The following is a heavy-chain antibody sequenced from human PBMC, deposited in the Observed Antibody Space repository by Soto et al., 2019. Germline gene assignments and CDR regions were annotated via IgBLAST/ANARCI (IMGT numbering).Heavy chain of an antibody. CDR1: GFTFSSYG. Sequence: QVQLVESGGGVVQPGRSLRLSCAASGFTFSSYGMHWVRQAPGKGLEWVAVIWYDGDNKYIAASVKGRFTISRDNSKNTLYLQMNSLRAADTAVYYCARTQKTMVRGVIALFDYWGQGTLVTVSS. D-gene: IGHD3-10*01. V-gene: IGHV3-33*01. J-gene: IGHJ4*02. CDR3: ARTQKTMVRGVIALFDY. CDR2: IWYDGDNK.